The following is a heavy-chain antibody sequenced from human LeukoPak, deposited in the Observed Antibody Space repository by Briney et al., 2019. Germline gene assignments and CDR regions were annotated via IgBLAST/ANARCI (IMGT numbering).Heavy chain of an antibody. V-gene: IGHV4-39*01. D-gene: IGHD6-19*01. Sequence: PSETVSLTCTVSGGSISSSSYYWAWIRQPPGKGLEWVGTIYYTGSTYYNPSLKSRVTISVDTSKNQCSLKLSSVTAADTAVYYCARRRGWYPVDYWGQGPLGTVSS. CDR2: IYYTGST. CDR1: GGSISSSSYY. J-gene: IGHJ4*02. CDR3: ARRRGWYPVDY.